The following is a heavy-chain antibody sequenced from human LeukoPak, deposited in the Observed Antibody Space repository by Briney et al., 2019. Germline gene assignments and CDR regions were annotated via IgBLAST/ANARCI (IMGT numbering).Heavy chain of an antibody. D-gene: IGHD1-7*01. V-gene: IGHV3-11*01. CDR1: GFTFSDYA. Sequence: GGSLRHSCAASGFTFSDYAMSWIRQAPGQGLEWVSYISRSGDTIDYADSVKGRFSISRDNAKNSLYLQMNSLRAEDTAVYYCAGYHWNSGVVYWGQGTLVTVSS. J-gene: IGHJ4*02. CDR2: ISRSGDTI. CDR3: AGYHWNSGVVY.